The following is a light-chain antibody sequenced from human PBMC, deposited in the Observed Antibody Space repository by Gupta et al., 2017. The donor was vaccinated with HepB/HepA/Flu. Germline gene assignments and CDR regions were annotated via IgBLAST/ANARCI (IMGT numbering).Light chain of an antibody. Sequence: SYELTQPPSVSVSPGQTASITCSGDKLGDKYACWYQQKPGQSPVLVIYQDSKRPAGIPERLSGSNSGNTATLTISGTQAMDEDDYYCQAWDSSTVVFGGGTKLTVL. CDR1: KLGDKY. J-gene: IGLJ2*01. V-gene: IGLV3-1*01. CDR3: QAWDSSTVV. CDR2: QDS.